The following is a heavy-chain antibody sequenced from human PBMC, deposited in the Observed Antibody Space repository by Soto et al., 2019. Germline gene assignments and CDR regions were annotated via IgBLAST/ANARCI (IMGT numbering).Heavy chain of an antibody. CDR2: ISYDGSNK. J-gene: IGHJ1*01. CDR1: GFTFSSYG. Sequence: QVQLVESGGGVVQPGRSLRLSFAASGFTFSSYGMHWVRQAPGKGLEWVAVISYDGSNKYYADSVKGRFTISRDTSKNTLYLQRNSQRAEDTAVYYCAKADITMVRGWAPYFQHWGQGTLVTVSS. D-gene: IGHD3-10*01. CDR3: AKADITMVRGWAPYFQH. V-gene: IGHV3-30*18.